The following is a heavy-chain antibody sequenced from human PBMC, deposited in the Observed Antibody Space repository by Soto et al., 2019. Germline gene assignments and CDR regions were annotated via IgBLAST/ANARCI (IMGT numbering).Heavy chain of an antibody. V-gene: IGHV2-26*01. CDR3: ARTVWFGENRPINWFDP. CDR2: IFSNDEK. Sequence: QVTLKESGPVLVKPTETLTLTCTVSGFSLSNARMGVSWIRQPPGKALEWLAHIFSNDEKSYSTSLKSRLTNSKDTSKSQVVLTMTNMDPVDTATYYCARTVWFGENRPINWFDPWGQGTLVTVSS. J-gene: IGHJ5*02. D-gene: IGHD3-10*01. CDR1: GFSLSNARMG.